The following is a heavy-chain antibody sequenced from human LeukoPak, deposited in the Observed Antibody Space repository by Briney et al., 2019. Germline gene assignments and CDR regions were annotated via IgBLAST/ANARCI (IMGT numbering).Heavy chain of an antibody. V-gene: IGHV4-39*07. D-gene: IGHD3-3*01. Sequence: SETLSLTCTVSGDSIISNNYYWGWIRQPPGKGLERIGSVYFSGTTYYNPSLKSRVTVSMDTSKNQFSLKLNSVTAAGTAVYYCARASYDFWSGFDYWGQGTLVTVSS. CDR3: ARASYDFWSGFDY. J-gene: IGHJ4*02. CDR2: VYFSGTT. CDR1: GDSIISNNYY.